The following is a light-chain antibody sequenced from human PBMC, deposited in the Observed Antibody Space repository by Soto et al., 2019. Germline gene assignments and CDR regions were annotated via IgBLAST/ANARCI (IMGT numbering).Light chain of an antibody. CDR1: QSISTNY. Sequence: EVVLTQSPGTLSLSPGERATLSCRASQSISTNYLAWYQQKPGQAPKLLIYAASSRLTGIPDRFSGSGSGTDFTLTISRLEPEDFALYYCQQYGRTFGQGTDWRL. V-gene: IGKV3-20*01. J-gene: IGKJ5*01. CDR3: QQYGRT. CDR2: AAS.